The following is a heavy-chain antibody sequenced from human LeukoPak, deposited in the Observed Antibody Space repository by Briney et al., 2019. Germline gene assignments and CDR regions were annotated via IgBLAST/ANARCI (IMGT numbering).Heavy chain of an antibody. CDR1: GYRFIGYH. CDR2: INPDSGDT. V-gene: IGHV1-2*02. Sequence: ASVKVSCKASGYRFIGYHMQWVRLSPGQGLEWMGWINPDSGDTHYIQKFQGRVTITRDMSTSTAYMELSSLRSEDTAVYYCAAGSELGAFDYWGQGTLVTVSS. CDR3: AAGSELGAFDY. J-gene: IGHJ4*02. D-gene: IGHD1-26*01.